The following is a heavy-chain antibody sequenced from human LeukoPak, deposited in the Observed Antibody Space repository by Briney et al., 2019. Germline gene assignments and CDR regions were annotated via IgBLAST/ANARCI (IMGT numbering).Heavy chain of an antibody. Sequence: ASVKVSCKASGFTFTGYYMHWVRQAPGQGLEWMGWINPNSGGTNYAQKFQGRVTMTRDTSISTAYMELSRLRSDDTAVYYCASDWGLSQLEYCSNTNCYMGAFDIWGQGTMVTVSS. J-gene: IGHJ3*02. V-gene: IGHV1-2*02. CDR1: GFTFTGYY. CDR3: ASDWGLSQLEYCSNTNCYMGAFDI. CDR2: INPNSGGT. D-gene: IGHD2-2*02.